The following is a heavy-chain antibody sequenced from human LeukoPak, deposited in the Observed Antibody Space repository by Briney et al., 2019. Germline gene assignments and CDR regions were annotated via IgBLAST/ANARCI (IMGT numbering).Heavy chain of an antibody. D-gene: IGHD3/OR15-3a*01. J-gene: IGHJ4*02. CDR1: GFTFGTNA. CDR3: AKALYNFWTGPLL. V-gene: IGHV3-23*01. Sequence: GGSLRLSCAASGFTFGTNAMSWVRQTPGKGLEWVAAISDSGGSTYYSDSVKGRFTISRDNSKNTLFLQMNSLRAEDTAVYYCAKALYNFWTGPLLGGQETLVTVSS. CDR2: ISDSGGST.